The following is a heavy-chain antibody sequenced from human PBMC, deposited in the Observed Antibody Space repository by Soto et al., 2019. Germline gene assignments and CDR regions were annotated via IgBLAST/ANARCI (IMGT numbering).Heavy chain of an antibody. D-gene: IGHD6-13*01. CDR1: GFTFSSYA. V-gene: IGHV3-23*01. J-gene: IGHJ4*02. Sequence: GGSLRLSXAASGFTFSSYAMSWVRQAPGKGLEWVSAISGSGGSTYYADSVKGRFTISRDNSKNTLYLQMNSLRAEDTAVYYCAKAGSFLIAAAGYGYFDYWGQGTLVTVSS. CDR2: ISGSGGST. CDR3: AKAGSFLIAAAGYGYFDY.